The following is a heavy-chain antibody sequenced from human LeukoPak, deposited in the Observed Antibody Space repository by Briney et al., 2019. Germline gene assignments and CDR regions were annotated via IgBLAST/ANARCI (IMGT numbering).Heavy chain of an antibody. Sequence: GGSLRLSCEVSGFTFSSYSVTWVRQVPGKGLEWIAYMTATSNTFYYADSVKGRFTISRDNARNSLFLQMNSLTVEDTAVHYCARSLSGYDPLSAFWGQGTLVTVSS. CDR1: GFTFSSYS. D-gene: IGHD5-12*01. CDR3: ARSLSGYDPLSAF. V-gene: IGHV3-48*04. J-gene: IGHJ1*01. CDR2: MTATSNTF.